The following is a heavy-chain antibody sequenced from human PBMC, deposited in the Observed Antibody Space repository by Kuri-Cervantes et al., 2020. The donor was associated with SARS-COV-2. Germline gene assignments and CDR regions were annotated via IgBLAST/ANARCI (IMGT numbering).Heavy chain of an antibody. D-gene: IGHD3-10*01. CDR1: GGSISSSSYY. CDR2: ICYSGST. J-gene: IGHJ4*02. V-gene: IGHV4-39*01. Sequence: GSLRLSCTVSGGSISSSSYYWGWIRQPPGRGLEWIGSICYSGSTYYNPSLKSRVTISVDTSKNQFSLKLSSVTAADTAVYYCARHPPEYYSLYYFDYWGQGTLVTVSS. CDR3: ARHPPEYYSLYYFDY.